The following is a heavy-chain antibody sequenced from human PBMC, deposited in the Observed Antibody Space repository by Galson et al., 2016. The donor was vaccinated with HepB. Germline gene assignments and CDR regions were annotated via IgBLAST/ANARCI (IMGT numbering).Heavy chain of an antibody. CDR3: ADPPTGY. CDR2: INQDGSEK. J-gene: IGHJ4*02. D-gene: IGHD1-1*01. Sequence: SLRLSCAASGFTFSGYWMTWVRQAPGKGLEWVANINQDGSEKHYVDSVKGRFTISRDNAKNSLYLQINNLRAEDTAVYYCADPPTGYWGQGTLVTVSS. CDR1: GFTFSGYW. V-gene: IGHV3-7*03.